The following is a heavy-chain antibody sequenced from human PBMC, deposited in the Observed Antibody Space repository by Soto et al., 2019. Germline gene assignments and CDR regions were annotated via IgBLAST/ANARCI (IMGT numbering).Heavy chain of an antibody. J-gene: IGHJ4*02. V-gene: IGHV3-53*01. CDR2: IYSGGYT. D-gene: IGHD2-8*02. Sequence: EVQLVESGGGLIQPGGSLRLSCAVSGFTVSNNYMSWVRQAPGKGLEGVSVIYSGGYTAYGDSVKGRFTISRDNSKNNLNLQMKSGGAEDRAGFYWATGGGGGGYWGQGTLVTVSS. CDR3: ATGGGGGGY. CDR1: GFTVSNNY.